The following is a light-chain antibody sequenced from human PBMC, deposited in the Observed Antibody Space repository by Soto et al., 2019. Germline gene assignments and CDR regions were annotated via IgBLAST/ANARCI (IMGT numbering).Light chain of an antibody. CDR3: QQTSSAPFT. Sequence: DIQMTQSPYSLSAAVGDRVTIACRASQNINTYLNWYQQKPGKAPKLLIFDAASLQSGVPSRFSGGGSRTDFTLTITSLQPEDFATYYCQQTSSAPFTFGPGTMVDI. CDR2: DAA. CDR1: QNINTY. J-gene: IGKJ3*01. V-gene: IGKV1-39*01.